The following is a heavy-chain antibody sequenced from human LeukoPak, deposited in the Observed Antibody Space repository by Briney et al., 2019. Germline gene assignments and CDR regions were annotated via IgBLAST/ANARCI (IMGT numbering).Heavy chain of an antibody. V-gene: IGHV4-34*01. J-gene: IGHJ4*02. Sequence: SETLSLTCAVYGGSFSGYYWSWIRQPPGKGLEWIGEINHSGSTNYNPSLKGRVTISVDTSKNQFSLKLSSVTAADTAVYYCARGPSGAEFDYWGQGTLVTVSS. CDR3: ARGPSGAEFDY. CDR1: GGSFSGYY. CDR2: INHSGST. D-gene: IGHD6-19*01.